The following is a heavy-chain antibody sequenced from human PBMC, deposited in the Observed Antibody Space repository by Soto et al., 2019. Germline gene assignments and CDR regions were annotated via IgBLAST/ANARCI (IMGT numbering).Heavy chain of an antibody. Sequence: QVQLVQSGAEVKKPGASVKVSCKASGYTFTSYDINWVRQVTGQGLEWMGWMNPNSGNTGYAQKFQGRVTMTRNTSISTAYMELSSLRSEDTAVYYCARAPSTWIQLGNWFDPWGQGTLVTVSS. V-gene: IGHV1-8*01. CDR1: GYTFTSYD. CDR3: ARAPSTWIQLGNWFDP. D-gene: IGHD5-18*01. J-gene: IGHJ5*02. CDR2: MNPNSGNT.